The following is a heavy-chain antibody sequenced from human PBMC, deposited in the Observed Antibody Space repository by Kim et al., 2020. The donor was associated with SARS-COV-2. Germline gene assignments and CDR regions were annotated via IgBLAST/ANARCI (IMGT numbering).Heavy chain of an antibody. D-gene: IGHD3-3*01. CDR3: AREFLEWSTGPGNFDY. V-gene: IGHV1-69*13. Sequence: SVKVSCKASGGTFSSYAISWVRQAPGQGLEWMGGIIPIFGTANYAQKFQGRVTITADESTSTAYMELSSLRSEDTAVYYCAREFLEWSTGPGNFDYWGQGTLVTVSS. CDR1: GGTFSSYA. J-gene: IGHJ4*02. CDR2: IIPIFGTA.